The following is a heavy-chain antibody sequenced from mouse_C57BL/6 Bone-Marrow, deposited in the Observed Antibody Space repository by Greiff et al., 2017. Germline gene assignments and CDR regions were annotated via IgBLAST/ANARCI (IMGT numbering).Heavy chain of an antibody. CDR1: GFTFNTYA. V-gene: IGHV10-3*01. Sequence: DVKLVESGGGLVQPKGSLKLSCAASGFTFNTYAMHWVRQAPGKGLEWVARLRSKSSNYATYYADSVKDRFTISRDDSQSMLYLQMNNLKTEDTAMYYCVRGYYGSSFYAMDYWGQGTSVTVSS. D-gene: IGHD1-1*01. J-gene: IGHJ4*01. CDR2: LRSKSSNYAT. CDR3: VRGYYGSSFYAMDY.